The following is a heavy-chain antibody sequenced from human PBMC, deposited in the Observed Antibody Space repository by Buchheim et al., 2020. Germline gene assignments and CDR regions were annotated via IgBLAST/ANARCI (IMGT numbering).Heavy chain of an antibody. D-gene: IGHD6-13*01. CDR2: IYYNGST. V-gene: IGHV4-59*01. CDR1: GGSISSSY. CDR3: ARARTGSTYGSSWDYFDY. J-gene: IGHJ4*02. Sequence: QVQLQESGPGLVKPSETLSLTCTVSGGSISSSYWRWIRQPPGKGLEWIGYIYYNGSTNYNPSLKSRVTISVDTSKNPFSLKLTSVTAADTAVYYCARARTGSTYGSSWDYFDYWGQGTL.